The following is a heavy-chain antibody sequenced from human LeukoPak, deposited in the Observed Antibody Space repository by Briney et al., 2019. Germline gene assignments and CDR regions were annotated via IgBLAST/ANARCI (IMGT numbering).Heavy chain of an antibody. CDR2: ISNSGST. D-gene: IGHD3-22*01. V-gene: IGHV4-61*01. Sequence: SETLSLTCAVSGGYVNRGTFFWTWIRKPLGKGLEWIGYISNSGSTNYHPSLKSRVTISSDTSKTQFTLKLTSVTAADTAVYYCARSPSGYRFDSWGQGTPVTVSS. J-gene: IGHJ4*02. CDR1: GGYVNRGTFF. CDR3: ARSPSGYRFDS.